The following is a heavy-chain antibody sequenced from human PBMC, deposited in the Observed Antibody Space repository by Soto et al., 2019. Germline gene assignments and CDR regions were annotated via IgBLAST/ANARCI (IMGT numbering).Heavy chain of an antibody. V-gene: IGHV3-33*01. CDR1: GFTFSSYG. CDR2: IWYDGSNK. D-gene: IGHD3-9*01. Sequence: QVQLVESGGGVVQPGRSLRLSCAASGFTFSSYGMHWVRQAPGKGLEWVAVIWYDGSNKYYADSVKGRFTISRDNSKNTLYLQMNSLRAEDTAVYYCARDFFDWSYYYYGMDVWGQGITVTVSS. J-gene: IGHJ6*02. CDR3: ARDFFDWSYYYYGMDV.